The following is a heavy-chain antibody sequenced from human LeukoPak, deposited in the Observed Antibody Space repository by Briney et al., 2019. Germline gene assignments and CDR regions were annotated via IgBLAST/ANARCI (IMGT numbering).Heavy chain of an antibody. CDR1: GFIFSSYA. D-gene: IGHD3-10*01. V-gene: IGHV3-23*01. CDR3: AMGGSGSPFDY. Sequence: GGSLRLSCAASGFIFSSYAMSWVRQAPGKGLGWVSVISGSGGYTYYADYVKGRFTISRDNSKNTLYLQMNSLRAEDTAVYYCAMGGSGSPFDYWGQGTLVTVSS. CDR2: ISGSGGYT. J-gene: IGHJ4*02.